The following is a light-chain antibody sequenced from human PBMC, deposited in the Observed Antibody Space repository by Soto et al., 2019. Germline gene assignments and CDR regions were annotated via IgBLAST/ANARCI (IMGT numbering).Light chain of an antibody. V-gene: IGKV3-15*01. CDR2: GAS. J-gene: IGKJ2*01. CDR3: QQYNNCPYT. CDR1: QSVSSN. Sequence: EIVMTQSPATLSVSPGERATLSCRASQSVSSNLAGYQQKPGQAPRLLIYGASTRATGIPARFSGSGSGTESPLTISSLQYEDVAVYYCQQYNNCPYTFGQGTKLEIK.